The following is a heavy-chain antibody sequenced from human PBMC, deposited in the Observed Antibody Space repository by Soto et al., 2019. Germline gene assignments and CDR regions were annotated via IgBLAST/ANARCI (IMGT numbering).Heavy chain of an antibody. J-gene: IGHJ4*02. Sequence: EVQLLESGGGLVQPGESLRLSCAASGFTFSSYAMSWVRQAPGKGLEWVSAISGSGGSTYYADSVKGRFTISRDNPKNTLYQQMNSLRAEDTAVYYCAKGRGYCSSTSCYVGSDYWGQGTLVTVSS. CDR1: GFTFSSYA. CDR2: ISGSGGST. D-gene: IGHD2-2*01. CDR3: AKGRGYCSSTSCYVGSDY. V-gene: IGHV3-23*01.